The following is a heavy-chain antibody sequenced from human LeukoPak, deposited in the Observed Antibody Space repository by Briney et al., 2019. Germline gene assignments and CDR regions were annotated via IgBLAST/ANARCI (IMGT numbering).Heavy chain of an antibody. Sequence: SETLSLTCTVSGGSISSYYWSWIRQPPGKGLEWIGYIYYSGSTNYNPSLKSRVTISVDTSKNQFSLKLSSVTAADTAVYYCARGRHKLRFLEWSKGVFDYWGQGTLVTVSS. J-gene: IGHJ4*02. V-gene: IGHV4-59*01. CDR2: IYYSGST. CDR1: GGSISSYY. D-gene: IGHD3-3*01. CDR3: ARGRHKLRFLEWSKGVFDY.